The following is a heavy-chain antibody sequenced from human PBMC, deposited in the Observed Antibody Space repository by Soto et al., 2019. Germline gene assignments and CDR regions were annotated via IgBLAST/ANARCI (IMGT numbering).Heavy chain of an antibody. D-gene: IGHD2-8*02. J-gene: IGHJ4*02. V-gene: IGHV4-4*07. CDR3: ARGMTPPGAPAWYYFDS. CDR2: FSLSGTT. Sequence: PSETLSLTCTVSGASITGSFFWSWIRQPAGKGLEWIGRFSLSGTTNYNPSLRSRVTMSADVSKNQFSLRLTSVTAADTALYYCARGMTPPGAPAWYYFDSWGQGTRVTV. CDR1: GASITGSFF.